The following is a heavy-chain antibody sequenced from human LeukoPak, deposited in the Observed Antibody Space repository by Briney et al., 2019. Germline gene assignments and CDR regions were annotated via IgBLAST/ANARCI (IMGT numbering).Heavy chain of an antibody. CDR3: ARDRVGDNLVPLDY. Sequence: GASAKVSCKASGYTFTSYYIHWVRQAPGQGLEWMGIINPSGGSTSYARKFQGRVTMTRDTSTSTVYMELSSLRSEGTAVYYCARDRVGDNLVPLDYWGQGTLVTVSS. D-gene: IGHD1-26*01. J-gene: IGHJ4*02. CDR1: GYTFTSYY. V-gene: IGHV1-46*01. CDR2: INPSGGST.